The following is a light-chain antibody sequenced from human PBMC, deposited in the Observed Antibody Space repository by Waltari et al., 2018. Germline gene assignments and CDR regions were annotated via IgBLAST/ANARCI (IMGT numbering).Light chain of an antibody. V-gene: IGKV2-28*01. J-gene: IGKJ4*02. CDR2: LTS. CDR3: CSPDSSGNHWV. CDR1: QTLLHGTGYNY. Sequence: DIVMTQSPLSLPAPPGEPAAIPCRPSQTLLHGTGYNYLVGYLQTPGQSPQLLIYLTSNRASGVPERFSGSSSGTLSTLTVSGAQVDDEADYYCCSPDSSGNHWVFGGGTKL.